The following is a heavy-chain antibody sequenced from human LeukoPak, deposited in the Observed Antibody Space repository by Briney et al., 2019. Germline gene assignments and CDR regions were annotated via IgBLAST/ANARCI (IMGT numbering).Heavy chain of an antibody. V-gene: IGHV4-59*08. J-gene: IGHJ5*02. CDR3: ARPVGFGELFRFDP. CDR1: GGSISSYY. Sequence: PSETLSLTCTVSGGSISSYYRSWIRQPPGKGLEWIGYIYYSGSTNYNPSLKSRVTISVDTSKNQFSLKLSSVTAADTAVYYCARPVGFGELFRFDPWGQGTLVTVSS. D-gene: IGHD3-10*01. CDR2: IYYSGST.